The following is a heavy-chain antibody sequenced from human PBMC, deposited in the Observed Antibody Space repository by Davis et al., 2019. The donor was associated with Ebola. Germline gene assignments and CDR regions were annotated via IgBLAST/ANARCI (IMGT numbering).Heavy chain of an antibody. CDR3: AKHGALFGGYSYGLDY. D-gene: IGHD5-18*01. CDR2: ISWNSGSI. CDR1: GFTFDDYA. V-gene: IGHV3-9*01. J-gene: IGHJ4*02. Sequence: PGGSLRLSCAASGFTFDDYAMHWVRQAPGKGLEWVSGISWNSGSIGYADSVKGRFTISRDNAKNSLYLQMNSLRAEDTALYYCAKHGALFGGYSYGLDYWGQGTLVTVSS.